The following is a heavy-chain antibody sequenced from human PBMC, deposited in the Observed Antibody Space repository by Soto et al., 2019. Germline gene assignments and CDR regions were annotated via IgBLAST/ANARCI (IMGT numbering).Heavy chain of an antibody. V-gene: IGHV4-4*07. Sequence: SETLSLTCTVSGGAISGYYWSWIRQPAGKGLEWIGRINTSGSTNYNPSLKIRVTISVDTSKNQFSLKLSSVTAADTAVYYCARLGYSSAGVDAFDIWGQGTMVTVSS. J-gene: IGHJ3*02. D-gene: IGHD6-25*01. CDR3: ARLGYSSAGVDAFDI. CDR1: GGAISGYY. CDR2: INTSGST.